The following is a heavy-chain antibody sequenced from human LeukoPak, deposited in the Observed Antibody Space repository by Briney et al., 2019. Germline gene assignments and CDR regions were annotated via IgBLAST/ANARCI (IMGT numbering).Heavy chain of an antibody. CDR3: ARDPRWELLPLWVDEFDY. V-gene: IGHV1-18*01. CDR1: GYTFTSYG. J-gene: IGHJ4*02. CDR2: ISAYNGNT. D-gene: IGHD1-26*01. Sequence: ASVKVSCKASGYTFTSYGISWVRQAPGQGLEWMGWISAYNGNTNYAQKLQGRVTMTTDTSTSTAYMELRSLRSDDTAVYYCARDPRWELLPLWVDEFDYWGQGTLVTVSS.